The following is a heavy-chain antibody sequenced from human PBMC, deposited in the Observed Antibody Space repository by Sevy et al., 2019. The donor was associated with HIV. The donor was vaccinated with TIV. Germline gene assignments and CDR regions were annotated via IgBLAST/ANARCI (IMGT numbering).Heavy chain of an antibody. Sequence: SETLSLTCTVSGGSISRGQFYWAWLRQPAGKGLEWIGRVHNTGSATYNPSLRNRVGISVDTSKNQFSLTLSSVTAAETAVYYCARNVGDYVFRYFDLWGRGALVTSPQ. D-gene: IGHD4-17*01. CDR1: GGSISRGQFY. V-gene: IGHV4-61*02. CDR3: ARNVGDYVFRYFDL. J-gene: IGHJ2*01. CDR2: VHNTGSA.